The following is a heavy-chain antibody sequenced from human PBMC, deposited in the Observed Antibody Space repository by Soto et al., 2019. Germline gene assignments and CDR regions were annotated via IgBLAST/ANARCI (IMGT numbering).Heavy chain of an antibody. CDR1: GFTFSSYG. V-gene: IGHV3-33*01. J-gene: IGHJ4*02. Sequence: QVQLVESGGGVVQPGRSLRLSCAASGFTFSSYGMHWVRQAPGKGLEWVAVIWYDGSNKYYADSVKGRFTISRDNSNNTLYLQMNSLRAEDTAVYYCARARLLEWLRPEDFDFWGQGTLVTVSS. CDR2: IWYDGSNK. CDR3: ARARLLEWLRPEDFDF. D-gene: IGHD5-12*01.